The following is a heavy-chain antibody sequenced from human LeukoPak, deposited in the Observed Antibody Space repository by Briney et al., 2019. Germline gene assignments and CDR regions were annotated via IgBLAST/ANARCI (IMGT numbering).Heavy chain of an antibody. D-gene: IGHD3-22*01. J-gene: IGHJ4*02. Sequence: PAETLSLTCAVSGGSLSGYYWSWIRQPPGKGLEWLGEINHSGSTDYNPSLKSRVTMSVDTSKNHFSLKLSSVTAADTAVYYCARLVIEVGDYGGQGTLVTVSS. V-gene: IGHV4-34*01. CDR2: INHSGST. CDR1: GGSLSGYY. CDR3: ARLVIEVGDY.